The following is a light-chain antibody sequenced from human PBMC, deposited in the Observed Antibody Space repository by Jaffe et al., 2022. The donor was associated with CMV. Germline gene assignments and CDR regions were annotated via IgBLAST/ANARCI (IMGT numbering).Light chain of an antibody. CDR2: GVS. Sequence: EIVLTQSPGTLSLSPGERATLSCRASQSVDSSDLAWYQQRPGQAPRLLIYGVSSRATGIPDRFSGSGSGTDFTLTISRLEPEDSAVFYCQQYANSLFSFGPGTKVDIK. CDR3: QQYANSLFS. V-gene: IGKV3-20*01. J-gene: IGKJ3*01. CDR1: QSVDSSD.